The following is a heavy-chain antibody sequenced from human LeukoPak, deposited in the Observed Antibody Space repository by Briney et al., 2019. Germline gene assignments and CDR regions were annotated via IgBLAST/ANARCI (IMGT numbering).Heavy chain of an antibody. D-gene: IGHD2-15*01. V-gene: IGHV4-34*01. CDR3: ARVVVVVVGETYYFDY. J-gene: IGHJ4*02. CDR1: GGSFSGYY. Sequence: SETLSLTCAVYGGSFSGYYWSWIRQPPGKGLEWIGEINHSGSTNYNPSLKSRVTISVDTSKNQFSLKLSSVTAADTAVYYCARVVVVVVGETYYFDYWGQGTLVTVSS. CDR2: INHSGST.